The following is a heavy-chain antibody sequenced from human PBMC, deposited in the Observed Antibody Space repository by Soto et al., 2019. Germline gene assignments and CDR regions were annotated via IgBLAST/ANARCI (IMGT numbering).Heavy chain of an antibody. Sequence: ASVKVSCKASGYTFTSYDINWVRQATGQGLEWMGWMNPNSGNTGYAQKFQGRVTMTRNTSISTAYMELSSLRSEDTAVYYCARVVSIVVVPAAHYSTRPGYYYYMDVWGKGTTVTVSS. CDR2: MNPNSGNT. D-gene: IGHD2-2*01. CDR3: ARVVSIVVVPAAHYSTRPGYYYYMDV. CDR1: GYTFTSYD. J-gene: IGHJ6*03. V-gene: IGHV1-8*01.